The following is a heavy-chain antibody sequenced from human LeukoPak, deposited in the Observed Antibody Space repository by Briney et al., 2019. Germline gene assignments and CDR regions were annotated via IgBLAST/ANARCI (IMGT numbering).Heavy chain of an antibody. Sequence: ASVKVSCKASGYTFTSYGISWVRQAPGQGLEWMGGIIPIFGTANYAQKFQGRVTITADESTTTAYMELSSLRSEDTAVYYCARGWDSSGQIPFFYWGQGTLVTVSS. CDR3: ARGWDSSGQIPFFY. D-gene: IGHD3-22*01. CDR1: GYTFTSYG. V-gene: IGHV1-69*13. J-gene: IGHJ4*02. CDR2: IIPIFGTA.